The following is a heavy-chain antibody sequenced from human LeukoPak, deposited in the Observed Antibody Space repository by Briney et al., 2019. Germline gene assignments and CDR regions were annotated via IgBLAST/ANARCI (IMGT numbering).Heavy chain of an antibody. V-gene: IGHV3-23*01. CDR3: AKYGRSGYSSGMDV. Sequence: GGSLRLSCTASGFTFSSYAMNWVRQAPGKGLEWVSGIGAGGTFTYYADSVKGRFTISRDNSRNTLYLQMNSLRADDTAVYYCAKYGRSGYSSGMDVWGQGTTVTVSS. D-gene: IGHD2-15*01. CDR1: GFTFSSYA. CDR2: IGAGGTFT. J-gene: IGHJ6*02.